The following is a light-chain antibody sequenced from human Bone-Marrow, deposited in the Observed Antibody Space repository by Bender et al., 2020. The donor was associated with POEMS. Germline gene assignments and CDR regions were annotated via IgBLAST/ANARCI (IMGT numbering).Light chain of an antibody. CDR2: DVT. CDR1: SRDIGHYDY. Sequence: QSALTQPASVSGSPGQSVTISCTGTSRDIGHYDYVSWYQQHPAKAPQLIIYDVTSRPSGVSNRFSGSQSGNTASLTISGLRPEDEADYYCSSSTLSSTVLFGGGTRLTV. J-gene: IGLJ2*01. CDR3: SSSTLSSTVL. V-gene: IGLV2-14*03.